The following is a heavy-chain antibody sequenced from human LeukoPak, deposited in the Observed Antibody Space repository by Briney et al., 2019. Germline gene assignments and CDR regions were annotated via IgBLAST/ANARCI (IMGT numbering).Heavy chain of an antibody. J-gene: IGHJ5*02. CDR2: IYYSGTT. D-gene: IGHD3-3*01. Sequence: SETLSLTCTLSGGSITRSGSYWGWIRQPPGTGLEWIGNIYYSGTTYYNPSLKSRVTISVDTSKNQFSLKLSSVTAADTAVYYCARPQRSGHLDLWGQGTLVTVSS. CDR1: GGSITRSGSY. CDR3: ARPQRSGHLDL. V-gene: IGHV4-39*01.